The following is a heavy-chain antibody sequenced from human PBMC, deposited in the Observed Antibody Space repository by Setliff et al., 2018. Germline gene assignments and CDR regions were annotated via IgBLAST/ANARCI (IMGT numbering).Heavy chain of an antibody. CDR2: IRYDGSSK. CDR1: GFIFSNYF. CDR3: AKSAPMVVRGSLGV. J-gene: IGHJ6*04. Sequence: GGSLRLSCEGSGFIFSNYFMSWFRQAPGKGLEWLSYIRYDGSSKYYADSVKGRFTISRDNSKNTLNLQMNGLRIDDTAVYYCAKSAPMVVRGSLGVWGTGTSVTVSS. D-gene: IGHD2-21*01. V-gene: IGHV3-30*02.